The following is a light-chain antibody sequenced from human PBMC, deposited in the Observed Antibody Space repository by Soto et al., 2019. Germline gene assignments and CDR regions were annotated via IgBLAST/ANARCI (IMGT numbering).Light chain of an antibody. CDR3: SSYTSSSTDV. V-gene: IGLV2-14*01. CDR2: GVS. CDR1: SSDVGGYDY. Sequence: QSVLTQPASVSGSPGQSITISRTGTSSDVGGYDYVSWYQHHPGKAPKLTIYGVSNRPSGVSNRFSGSKSGNTASLTISGLQAEDEAEYYYSSYTSSSTDVFGTGTKVTVL. J-gene: IGLJ1*01.